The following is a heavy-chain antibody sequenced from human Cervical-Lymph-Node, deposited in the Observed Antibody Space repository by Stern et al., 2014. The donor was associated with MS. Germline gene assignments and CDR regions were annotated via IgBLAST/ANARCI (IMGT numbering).Heavy chain of an antibody. CDR2: IFYSGSN. Sequence: QLQLQESGPGLVRPSETLSLTCTVSGASISSISYYWGWIRQPPGKGLEWIGSIFYSGSNYSTPSPESQAPILAAPPKTPWPLDLKSAPAADTAIYYCASHGAVYSIHSGRNFKAEHYWGRGILVTVSS. D-gene: IGHD3-10*01. CDR1: GASISSISYY. CDR3: ASHGAVYSIHSGRNFKAEHY. J-gene: IGHJ4*02. V-gene: IGHV4-39*01.